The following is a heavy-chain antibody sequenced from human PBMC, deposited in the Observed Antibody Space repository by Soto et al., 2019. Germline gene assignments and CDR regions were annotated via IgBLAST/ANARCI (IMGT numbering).Heavy chain of an antibody. J-gene: IGHJ4*02. CDR2: INSYNGVT. D-gene: IGHD3-16*01. Sequence: QVQLVQSGAEVKNPGASVKVSCRASGYTLSNNYGISWVRQAPGQGLEWMGWINSYNGVTNTARKFQDRVTLTTDASTNTAYMELGSLRSDDTAIYYCARDRKNYGSLDYWGQGTLVTVSS. CDR1: GYTLSNNYG. V-gene: IGHV1-18*01. CDR3: ARDRKNYGSLDY.